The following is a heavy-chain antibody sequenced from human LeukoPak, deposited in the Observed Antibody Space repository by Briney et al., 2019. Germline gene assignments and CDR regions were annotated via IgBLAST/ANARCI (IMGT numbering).Heavy chain of an antibody. CDR3: ARQNNWSYFYYYYYGMDV. D-gene: IGHD1-7*01. J-gene: IGHJ6*02. Sequence: SETLSLTCAVHGGSFSGYYWSWIRQPLGKGLEWIGEINHSGSTNYNPSLTSRVTISVDTSKNQFSLKLSSVTAADTAVYYFARQNNWSYFYYYYYGMDVWGQGTTVTVSS. CDR1: GGSFSGYY. V-gene: IGHV4-34*01. CDR2: INHSGST.